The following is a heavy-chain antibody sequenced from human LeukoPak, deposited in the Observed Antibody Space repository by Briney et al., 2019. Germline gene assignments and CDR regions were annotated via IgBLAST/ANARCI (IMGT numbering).Heavy chain of an antibody. CDR1: GFTLSSYA. CDR2: ISGSGGST. Sequence: GGSLRLSCAASGFTLSSYAMSWVRQAPGKGLEWVSAISGSGGSTYYADSVKGRFTISRDNSKNTLYLQMNSLRAEDTAVYYCAKYFSSSSVVDYWGQGTLVTVSS. J-gene: IGHJ4*02. CDR3: AKYFSSSSVVDY. D-gene: IGHD6-6*01. V-gene: IGHV3-23*01.